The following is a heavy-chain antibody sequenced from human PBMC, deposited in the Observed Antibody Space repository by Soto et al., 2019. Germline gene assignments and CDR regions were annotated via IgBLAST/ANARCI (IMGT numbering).Heavy chain of an antibody. CDR1: GISFNSYY. CDR3: ATLYSSFSYAGMDA. J-gene: IGHJ6*02. Sequence: QVQLHESGPQVVKTSETLSLTCSVSGISFNSYYWAWIRQPVGKGLERIGHKFPTGSSTYSPSLESRVTIGLDKSKNQVSLTLTSVTAADSGIYYCATLYSSFSYAGMDAWGQGTAVSVSS. D-gene: IGHD6-13*01. V-gene: IGHV4-4*07. CDR2: KFPTGSS.